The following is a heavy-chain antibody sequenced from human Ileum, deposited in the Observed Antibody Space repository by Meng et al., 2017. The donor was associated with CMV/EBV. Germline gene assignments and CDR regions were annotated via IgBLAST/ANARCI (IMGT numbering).Heavy chain of an antibody. CDR1: GFPFSDYY. V-gene: IGHV3-69-1*01. CDR3: ARYRSFAVRGLVYGMDV. Sequence: GGSLRLSWAASGFPFSDYYSYWIRQPPGKGLEWVSYITSANNRYYADSVKGRVTVSRDNIENSLYLQMNSLGYDDTAVYYCARYRSFAVRGLVYGMDVWGPGTTVTVSS. J-gene: IGHJ6*02. CDR2: ITSANNR. D-gene: IGHD3-10*01.